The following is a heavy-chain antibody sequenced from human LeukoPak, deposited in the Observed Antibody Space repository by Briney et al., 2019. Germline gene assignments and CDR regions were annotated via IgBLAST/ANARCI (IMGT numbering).Heavy chain of an antibody. V-gene: IGHV5-51*01. J-gene: IGHJ4*02. D-gene: IGHD6-19*01. CDR2: IYPGDSDT. Sequence: GESLKISCQTSGYNFMKYWIAWVRQVPGKGLEWMGIIYPGDSDTRYSPSFQGQVTISADKSISTAYLQWSSLKASDTAMYYCARSQWLVSLYYFDYWGQGTLVTVSP. CDR3: ARSQWLVSLYYFDY. CDR1: GYNFMKYW.